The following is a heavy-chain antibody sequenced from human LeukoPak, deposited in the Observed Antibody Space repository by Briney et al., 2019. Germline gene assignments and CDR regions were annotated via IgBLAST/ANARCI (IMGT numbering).Heavy chain of an antibody. V-gene: IGHV4-34*01. Sequence: WETLSLTCAVYGGSFSGYYWSWIRQPPGKGLEWIGEINHSGSTNYNPSLKSRVTISVDTSKNQFSLKLSSVTAADTAVYYCARHGTGTTEWDYWGQGTLVTVSS. CDR1: GGSFSGYY. CDR3: ARHGTGTTEWDY. D-gene: IGHD1-1*01. J-gene: IGHJ4*02. CDR2: INHSGST.